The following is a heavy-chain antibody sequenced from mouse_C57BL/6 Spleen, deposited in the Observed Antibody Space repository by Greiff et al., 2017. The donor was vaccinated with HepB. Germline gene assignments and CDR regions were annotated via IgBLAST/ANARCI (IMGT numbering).Heavy chain of an antibody. V-gene: IGHV1-82*01. CDR1: GYAFSSSW. J-gene: IGHJ1*03. CDR2: IYPGDGDT. D-gene: IGHD1-1*01. Sequence: LVESGPELVKPGASVKISCKASGYAFSSSWMNWVKQRPGKGLEWIGRIYPGDGDTNYNGKFKGKATLTADKSSSTAYMQLSSLTSEDSAVYFCARPITTVVAKYFDVWGTGTTVTVSS. CDR3: ARPITTVVAKYFDV.